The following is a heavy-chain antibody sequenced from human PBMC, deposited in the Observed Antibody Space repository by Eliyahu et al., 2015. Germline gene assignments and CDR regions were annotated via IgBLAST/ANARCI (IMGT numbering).Heavy chain of an antibody. Sequence: QLQLQESGPGLVKPSETLXLTCTVSGGSISSNSYYWGWIRQPPGKGLEWIGDMYDNGGTNYNPSVQSRVAMSLDTSRNQFSLKLSSVTAADTAVYYCAGYCTSPTCYGSDPWGQGTLVTVSS. J-gene: IGHJ5*02. CDR2: MYDNGGT. V-gene: IGHV4-39*01. CDR3: AGYCTSPTCYGSDP. D-gene: IGHD2/OR15-2a*01. CDR1: GGSISSNSYY.